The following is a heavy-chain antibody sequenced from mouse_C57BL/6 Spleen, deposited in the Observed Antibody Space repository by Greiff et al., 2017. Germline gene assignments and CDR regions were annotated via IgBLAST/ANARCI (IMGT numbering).Heavy chain of an antibody. D-gene: IGHD1-1*01. CDR2: IYPRSGNT. CDR3: ARGGYYGSSYPHWNFDV. Sequence: VQLQQSGAELARPGASVKLSCKASGYTFTSYGISWVKQRTGQGLEWIGEIYPRSGNTYYNEKFKGKATLTADKSSSTAYMELRSLTSEDSAVYCCARGGYYGSSYPHWNFDVWGTGTTVTVSS. V-gene: IGHV1-81*01. CDR1: GYTFTSYG. J-gene: IGHJ1*03.